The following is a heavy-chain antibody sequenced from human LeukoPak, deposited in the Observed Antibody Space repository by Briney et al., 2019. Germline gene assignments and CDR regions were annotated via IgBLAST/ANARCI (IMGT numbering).Heavy chain of an antibody. CDR2: TWYDGSNK. V-gene: IGHV3-33*01. D-gene: IGHD3-10*01. Sequence: GRSLRLSCAASGFTFSSYGMHWVRQAPGKGLEWVAVTWYDGSNKYYADSVKGRFTISRDNSKNTLYLQMNSLRAEDTAVYYCAREGQTYYYGSGSPTDYGMDVWGKGTTVTVSS. J-gene: IGHJ6*04. CDR1: GFTFSSYG. CDR3: AREGQTYYYGSGSPTDYGMDV.